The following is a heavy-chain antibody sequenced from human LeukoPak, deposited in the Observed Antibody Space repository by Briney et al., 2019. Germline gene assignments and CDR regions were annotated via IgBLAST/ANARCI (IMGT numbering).Heavy chain of an antibody. CDR3: ARVGSRRDGYNFLHFDY. J-gene: IGHJ4*02. D-gene: IGHD5-24*01. Sequence: ASVKVSCKASGYTFTNYAMNWVRQAPGQGLEWMGWINPSGGSTSYAQKFQGRVTVTRDMSTSTVYMELSSLRSEDTAAYYCARVGSRRDGYNFLHFDYWGQGTLVTVSS. CDR1: GYTFTNYA. V-gene: IGHV1-46*01. CDR2: INPSGGST.